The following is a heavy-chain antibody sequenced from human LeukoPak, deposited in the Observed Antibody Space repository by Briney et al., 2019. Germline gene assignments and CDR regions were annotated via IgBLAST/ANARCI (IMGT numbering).Heavy chain of an antibody. Sequence: QSGGSLGLSCAASGFTFSSYSMNWVRQAPGKGLEWVSYISSSSSTIYYADSVKGRFTISRDNAKNSLYLQMNSLRAEDTAVYYCARDRFMWAYCGGDCYGRDDYMDVWGKGTTVTVSS. CDR2: ISSSSSTI. J-gene: IGHJ6*03. CDR3: ARDRFMWAYCGGDCYGRDDYMDV. D-gene: IGHD2-21*01. V-gene: IGHV3-48*01. CDR1: GFTFSSYS.